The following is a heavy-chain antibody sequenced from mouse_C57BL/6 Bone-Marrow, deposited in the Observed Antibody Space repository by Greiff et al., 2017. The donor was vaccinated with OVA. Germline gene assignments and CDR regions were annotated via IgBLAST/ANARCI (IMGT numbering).Heavy chain of an antibody. CDR3: AKKGYSNYDAMDY. V-gene: IGHV2-5*01. Sequence: QVQLQQSGPGLVQPSQSLSITCTVSGFSLTSYGVHWVRQSPGKGLEWLGVIWRGGSTDYNAAFMSRLSITKDNSKSQVFFKMNSLQADDTAIYYCAKKGYSNYDAMDYWGQGTSVTVSS. D-gene: IGHD2-5*01. CDR2: IWRGGST. CDR1: GFSLTSYG. J-gene: IGHJ4*01.